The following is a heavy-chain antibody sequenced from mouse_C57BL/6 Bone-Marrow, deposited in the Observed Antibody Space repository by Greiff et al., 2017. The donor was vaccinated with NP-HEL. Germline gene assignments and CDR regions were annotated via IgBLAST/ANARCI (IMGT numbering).Heavy chain of an antibody. CDR1: GYTFTGYW. D-gene: IGHD1-1*01. V-gene: IGHV1-9*01. CDR2: ILPGSGST. CDR3: VPIYYYGSSYEDAMDY. Sequence: QVQLQQSGAELMKPGASVKLSCKATGYTFTGYWIEWVKQRPGHGLEWIGEILPGSGSTNYNEKFKGKATFTADTSSNTAYMQLSSLTTEDSASYYCVPIYYYGSSYEDAMDYWGQGTSVTVSS. J-gene: IGHJ4*01.